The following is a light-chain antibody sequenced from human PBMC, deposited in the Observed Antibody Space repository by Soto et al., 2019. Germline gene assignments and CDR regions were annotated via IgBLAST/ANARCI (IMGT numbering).Light chain of an antibody. CDR1: QTVFYISNNKNY. Sequence: DIVMTQSPDSLAVSLGERATIDCKSSQTVFYISNNKNYLAWYQQKPGQPPKLLIYWASTREAGVPDRFSGSGSGTDFTLTISSLHAEDVAVYYCQQYFNTPYAFGQGTKLEIK. J-gene: IGKJ2*01. V-gene: IGKV4-1*01. CDR2: WAS. CDR3: QQYFNTPYA.